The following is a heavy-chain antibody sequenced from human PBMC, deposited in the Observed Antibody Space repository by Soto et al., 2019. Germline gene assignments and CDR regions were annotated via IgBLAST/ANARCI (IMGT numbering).Heavy chain of an antibody. J-gene: IGHJ4*02. Sequence: GESLKISCKGSGYSFAGYWITWVRQKPGKGLEWMGRIDPSDSQTYYSPSFRGHVTISATKSITTVFLQWSSLKASDTSMYYCESQIYDSDTGPNFQYYFDSWGQGAPVTVSS. V-gene: IGHV5-10-1*01. CDR2: IDPSDSQT. D-gene: IGHD3-22*01. CDR1: GYSFAGYW. CDR3: ESQIYDSDTGPNFQYYFDS.